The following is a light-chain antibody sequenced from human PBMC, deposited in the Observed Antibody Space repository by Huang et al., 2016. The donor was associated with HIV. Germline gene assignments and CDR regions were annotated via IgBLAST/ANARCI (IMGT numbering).Light chain of an antibody. J-gene: IGKJ5*01. CDR3: MQALQTPRT. CDR1: QSLLHSHGYNY. Sequence: IVITQSPLSLPVTPGEPASISCRSSQSLLHSHGYNYLDWYLQKPGQAPQLLISLSSDRASGVPDRFSGSGSVTDFTLKISRVEAEDVGVYFCMQALQTPRTFGQGTRLEIK. CDR2: LSS. V-gene: IGKV2-28*01.